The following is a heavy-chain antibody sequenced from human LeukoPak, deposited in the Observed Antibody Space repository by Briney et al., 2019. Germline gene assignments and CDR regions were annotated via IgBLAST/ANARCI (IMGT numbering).Heavy chain of an antibody. D-gene: IGHD3-22*01. CDR2: INPSGGST. V-gene: IGHV1-46*01. Sequence: GASVKVSCKASGYTFTSYYMHWVRQAPGQGLEWMGIINPSGGSTSYAQKFQGRVTMTRDTSTSTVYMELSSLRSEDTAVYYCARGLSPRLGDSSGYYYFDYWGQGTLVTVSS. CDR3: ARGLSPRLGDSSGYYYFDY. J-gene: IGHJ4*02. CDR1: GYTFTSYY.